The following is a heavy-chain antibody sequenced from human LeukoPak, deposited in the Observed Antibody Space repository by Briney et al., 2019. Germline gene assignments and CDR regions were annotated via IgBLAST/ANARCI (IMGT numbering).Heavy chain of an antibody. CDR2: ISYDGSNK. J-gene: IGHJ4*02. CDR1: GFTFSSYG. V-gene: IGHV3-30*18. CDR3: AKAPDGSGYYLNY. Sequence: GGSLRLSCAASGFTFSSYGMHWVRQAPGKGLEWVAVISYDGSNKYYADSVEGRFTISRDNSKNTLYLQMNSLRAEDTAVYYCAKAPDGSGYYLNYWGQGTLVTVSS. D-gene: IGHD3-22*01.